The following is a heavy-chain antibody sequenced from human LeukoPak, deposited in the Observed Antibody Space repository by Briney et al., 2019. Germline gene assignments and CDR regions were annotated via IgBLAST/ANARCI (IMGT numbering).Heavy chain of an antibody. J-gene: IGHJ6*04. CDR3: ARGGGYSSGWGHYYYSLDV. D-gene: IGHD6-19*01. V-gene: IGHV4-34*01. CDR1: GGSFSDYY. CDR2: VKHPGGT. Sequence: PSETLSLTCAVYGGSFSDYYWTWIRQPPGEGLEWIGEVKHPGGTNYNPSLRGRVAISVDTSKNQFSLRLTSVTAADTSVFYCARGGGYSSGWGHYYYSLDVWGKGTAVTVSS.